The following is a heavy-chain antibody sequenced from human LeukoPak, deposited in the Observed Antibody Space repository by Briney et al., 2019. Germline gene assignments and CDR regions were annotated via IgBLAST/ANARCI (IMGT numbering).Heavy chain of an antibody. J-gene: IGHJ3*02. V-gene: IGHV3-30*18. CDR2: ISSDGSRK. Sequence: GGSLRLSCAASGFTVTEYAMTWIRQSPGKGLEWVAVISSDGSRKHYGDSVKGRFTISRDNSESTLFLQMNSLRTDDTSVYFCAKYAYNWNAPDGFDMWGQGTMVIVSS. CDR3: AKYAYNWNAPDGFDM. CDR1: GFTVTEYA. D-gene: IGHD1-1*01.